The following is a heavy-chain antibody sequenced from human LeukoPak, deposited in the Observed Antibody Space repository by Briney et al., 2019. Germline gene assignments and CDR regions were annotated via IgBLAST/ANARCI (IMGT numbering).Heavy chain of an antibody. CDR1: GGSISSYY. Sequence: PLETLSLTCTASGGSISSYYWSWIRQPPGKGLEWIGYIYYSGSTNYNPSLKSQVTISVDTSKNQFSLKLSSVTAADTAVYYCARRTVTNGWFRIDYWGQGSLVIVSS. D-gene: IGHD6-19*01. CDR3: ARRTVTNGWFRIDY. V-gene: IGHV4-59*01. J-gene: IGHJ4*02. CDR2: IYYSGST.